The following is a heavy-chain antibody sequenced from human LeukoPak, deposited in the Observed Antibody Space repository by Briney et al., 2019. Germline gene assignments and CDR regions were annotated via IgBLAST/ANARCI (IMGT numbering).Heavy chain of an antibody. D-gene: IGHD3-22*01. Sequence: ASVKVSCKASGYTFTSYGISWVRQAPGQGLEWMGWISAYNGNTNYAQKLQGRVTMTTDTSTSTAYMELRSLRSDDTAVYYCASMYYYGSSGYWLYFQHWGQGTLVTVSS. CDR2: ISAYNGNT. CDR3: ASMYYYGSSGYWLYFQH. CDR1: GYTFTSYG. J-gene: IGHJ1*01. V-gene: IGHV1-18*01.